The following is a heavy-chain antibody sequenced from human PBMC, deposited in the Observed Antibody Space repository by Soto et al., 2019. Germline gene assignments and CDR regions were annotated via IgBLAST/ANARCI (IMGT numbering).Heavy chain of an antibody. D-gene: IGHD1-26*01. CDR3: ARGRIVGATDAFDI. J-gene: IGHJ3*02. Sequence: GGSLRLSCAASGFSFSSYSMSWIRQAPGKGLEWVSYISSSSSYTNYADSVKGRFTISRDNAKHSLYLQMNSLRAEDTAVYYCARGRIVGATDAFDIWGQGTMVTVSS. CDR1: GFSFSSYS. V-gene: IGHV3-11*05. CDR2: ISSSSSYT.